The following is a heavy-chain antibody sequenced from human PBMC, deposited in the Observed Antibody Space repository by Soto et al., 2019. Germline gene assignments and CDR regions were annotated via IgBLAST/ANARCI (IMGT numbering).Heavy chain of an antibody. V-gene: IGHV4-39*01. Sequence: QLQLQESGPGLVKPSETLSLTCTVSGGSISSSSYYWGWIRQPPGKGLEWIGSIYYSGSTYYNPSLKSRVPLSVDTSKNQFSLKLSSVTAADTAVYYCARHVNPWAQGAFDIWGQGTMVTVSS. CDR2: IYYSGST. D-gene: IGHD7-27*01. CDR3: ARHVNPWAQGAFDI. CDR1: GGSISSSSYY. J-gene: IGHJ3*02.